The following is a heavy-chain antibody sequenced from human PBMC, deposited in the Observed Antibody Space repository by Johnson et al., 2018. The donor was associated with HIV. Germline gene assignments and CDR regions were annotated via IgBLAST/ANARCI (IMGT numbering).Heavy chain of an antibody. J-gene: IGHJ3*02. V-gene: IGHV3-30*02. CDR3: AREVVLRGAFDI. Sequence: VQLVESGGGVVQPGGSLRLSCAASGFTFSNYGMHWVRQAPGKGLEWVAFIRYDGSNKYYADSVKGRFTISIDNSKNTLYLQMNSLRAEDTAVYYCAREVVLRGAFDIWGQGTMVTVSS. CDR1: GFTFSNYG. CDR2: IRYDGSNK. D-gene: IGHD2/OR15-2a*01.